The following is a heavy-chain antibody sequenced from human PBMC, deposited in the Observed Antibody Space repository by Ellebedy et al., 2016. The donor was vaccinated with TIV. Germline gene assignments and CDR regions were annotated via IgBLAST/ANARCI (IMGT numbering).Heavy chain of an antibody. CDR1: GFTFSSYG. Sequence: PGGSLRLSCAASGFTFSSYGMHWVRQAPGKGLEWVAVISYDGSNKYYADSVKGRFTISRDNSKNTLYLQMNSLRAEDTAVYYCATDRNLGWHPDYYYYGMDVWGQGTTVTVSS. V-gene: IGHV3-30*03. CDR2: ISYDGSNK. D-gene: IGHD7-27*01. CDR3: ATDRNLGWHPDYYYYGMDV. J-gene: IGHJ6*02.